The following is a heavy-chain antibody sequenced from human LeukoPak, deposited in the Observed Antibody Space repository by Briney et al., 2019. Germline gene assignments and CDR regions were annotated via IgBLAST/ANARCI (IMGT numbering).Heavy chain of an antibody. Sequence: SVKVSCKASGYTFTSYGISWVRQAPGQGLEWMGWISAYNGNTNYAQKLQGRVTMTTDTSTSTAYMELRSLRSDDTAVYYCARGYDFWSGYPQNFDYWGQGTLVTVSS. V-gene: IGHV1-18*01. CDR1: GYTFTSYG. J-gene: IGHJ4*02. CDR3: ARGYDFWSGYPQNFDY. D-gene: IGHD3-3*01. CDR2: ISAYNGNT.